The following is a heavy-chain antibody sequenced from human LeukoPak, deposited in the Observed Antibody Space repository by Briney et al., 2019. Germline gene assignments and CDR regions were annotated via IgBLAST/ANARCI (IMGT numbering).Heavy chain of an antibody. V-gene: IGHV4-34*01. CDR1: GGSFSGYY. CDR3: ARGQWEIRFEP. CDR2: INHSGST. Sequence: PSETLSLTCAVYGGSFSGYYWSWIRQPPGKGLEWIGEINHSGSTNYNPSLKSRVTISVDTSKNQFSLKLNSVTAADTAVYYCARGQWEIRFEPWGQGTLVTVSS. J-gene: IGHJ5*02. D-gene: IGHD1-26*01.